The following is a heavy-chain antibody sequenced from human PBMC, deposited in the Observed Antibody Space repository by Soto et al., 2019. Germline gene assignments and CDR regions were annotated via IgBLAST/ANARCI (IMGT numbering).Heavy chain of an antibody. V-gene: IGHV3-21*01. Sequence: PGGSLRLSCAASGFTFSSYSMNWVRQAPGKGLEWVSSISSSSSYIYYADSVKGRFTISRDNAKNSLYLQMNSLRAEDTAVYYCARDRPAAAGTIDYWGQGTLVTVSS. J-gene: IGHJ4*02. D-gene: IGHD6-13*01. CDR3: ARDRPAAAGTIDY. CDR1: GFTFSSYS. CDR2: ISSSSSYI.